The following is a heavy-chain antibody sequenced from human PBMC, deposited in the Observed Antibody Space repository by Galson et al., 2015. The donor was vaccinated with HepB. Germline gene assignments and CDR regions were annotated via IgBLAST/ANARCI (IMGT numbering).Heavy chain of an antibody. Sequence: SVKVSCKASGGTFSSYAISWVRQAPGQGLEWMGRIIPILGIANYAQKFQGRVTITADKSTSTAYMELSSLRSEDTAVYYCARTKWEPRYCSSTSCLGWFDPWGQGTLVTVSS. CDR1: GGTFSSYA. CDR3: ARTKWEPRYCSSTSCLGWFDP. V-gene: IGHV1-69*04. CDR2: IIPILGIA. J-gene: IGHJ5*02. D-gene: IGHD2-2*01.